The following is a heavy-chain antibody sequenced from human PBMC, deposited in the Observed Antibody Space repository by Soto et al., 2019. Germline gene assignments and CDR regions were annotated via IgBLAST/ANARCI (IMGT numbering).Heavy chain of an antibody. V-gene: IGHV3-53*02. CDR1: GFTVSTNY. J-gene: IGHJ6*02. CDR3: ARKPPAAIKWWAYGMDV. D-gene: IGHD2-2*01. Sequence: EVQLVQTGGGLIQPGGYLRLSCVASGFTVSTNYLSWGRQVPGKGLEWVSVLHGSGSTSYADSVKGRFTISRDNARNTFYLQMNSLRVEGTAVYYCARKPPAAIKWWAYGMDVWGQGTTVTVSS. CDR2: LHGSGST.